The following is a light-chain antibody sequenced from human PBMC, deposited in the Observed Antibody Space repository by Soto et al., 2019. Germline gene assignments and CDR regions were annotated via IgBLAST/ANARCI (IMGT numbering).Light chain of an antibody. Sequence: DIQMTQSPSTLSASVGDRVTITCRASQSVSSWLAWYQQIPGKAPKVLIHDASILESGVPSRFSGSGSETEFTLTISSLHPDDFATYYCQQYKTYPYTFGQGTKLEI. CDR2: DAS. CDR1: QSVSSW. CDR3: QQYKTYPYT. V-gene: IGKV1-5*01. J-gene: IGKJ2*01.